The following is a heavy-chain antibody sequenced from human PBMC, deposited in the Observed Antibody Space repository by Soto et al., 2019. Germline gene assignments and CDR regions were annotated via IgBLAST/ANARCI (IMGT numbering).Heavy chain of an antibody. CDR3: ARDSGLVDGGNP. CDR1: GYTFTSYY. V-gene: IGHV1-46*01. D-gene: IGHD2-15*01. Sequence: ASVKVSCKASGYTFTSYYMHWVRQAPGQGLEWMGIINPSGGSTSYAQKFQGRVTMTRDTSTSTVYMELSSLRSEDTAAYYCARDSGLVDGGNPWGQGTLVTVSS. CDR2: INPSGGST. J-gene: IGHJ5*02.